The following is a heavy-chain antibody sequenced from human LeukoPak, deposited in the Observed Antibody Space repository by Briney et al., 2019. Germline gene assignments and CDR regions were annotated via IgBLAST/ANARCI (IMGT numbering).Heavy chain of an antibody. J-gene: IGHJ4*02. D-gene: IGHD1-26*01. CDR1: GGSISSGGYY. CDR3: ARDVPALGRERHPFDY. V-gene: IGHV4-31*03. Sequence: KSSQTLSLTCTVSGGSISSGGYYWSWIRQHPGKGLEWIGYIYYSGSTYYNPSLKSRVTISVDTSKNQFSLKLSSVTAADTAVYYCARDVPALGRERHPFDYWGQGTLVTVSS. CDR2: IYYSGST.